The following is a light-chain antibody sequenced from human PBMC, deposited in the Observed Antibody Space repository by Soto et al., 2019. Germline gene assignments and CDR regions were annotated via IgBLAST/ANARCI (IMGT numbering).Light chain of an antibody. V-gene: IGKV3-11*01. CDR2: DAS. J-gene: IGKJ5*01. Sequence: EIVLTQSPATLSLSPGERDTLSCRASQSVSSYLAWYQHKPGQAPRLLIYDASNRATGIPARFSGSGSGTDFTLTSSSLELEDFAVYYGQPRSHLPPTFGQGTRLEIK. CDR3: QPRSHLPPT. CDR1: QSVSSY.